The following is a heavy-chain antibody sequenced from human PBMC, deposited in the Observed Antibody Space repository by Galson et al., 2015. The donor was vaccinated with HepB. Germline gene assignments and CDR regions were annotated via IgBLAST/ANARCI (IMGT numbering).Heavy chain of an antibody. J-gene: IGHJ3*02. CDR1: GYPFSNYG. V-gene: IGHV1-18*01. D-gene: IGHD2-2*01. Sequence: SVKVSCKASGYPFSNYGINWVRQAPGEGLEWMGWINTYNGNTNFAQKLQDRVTMTTDTSTSTAYMELRSLRSDDTAVYYCARDRGFCSSPSCLPDPSDIWGQGTLVTVSS. CDR2: INTYNGNT. CDR3: ARDRGFCSSPSCLPDPSDI.